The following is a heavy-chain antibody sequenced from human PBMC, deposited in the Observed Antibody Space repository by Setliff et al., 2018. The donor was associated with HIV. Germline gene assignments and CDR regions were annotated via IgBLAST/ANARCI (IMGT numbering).Heavy chain of an antibody. CDR3: ARDYYNFQDM. CDR1: GGSFSGYY. CDR2: INHSGST. Sequence: PSETLSLTCAVYGGSFSGYYWSWIRQSPGKGLEWIGEINHSGSTNYNPSLKSRVTILGDTSKNQFSLKLSSVTAADSAVYYCARDYYNFQDMWGQGTMVTVSS. V-gene: IGHV4-34*01. J-gene: IGHJ3*02. D-gene: IGHD3-3*01.